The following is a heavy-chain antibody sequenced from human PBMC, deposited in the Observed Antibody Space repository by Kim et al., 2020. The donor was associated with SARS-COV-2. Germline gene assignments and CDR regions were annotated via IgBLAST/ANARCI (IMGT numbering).Heavy chain of an antibody. CDR2: ISYDGSNK. D-gene: IGHD6-6*01. V-gene: IGHV3-30*03. Sequence: GGSLRLSCAASGFTFSSYGMHWVRQAPGKGLEWVAVISYDGSNKYYADSVKGRFTISRDNSKNTLYLQMNSLRAEDTAVYYCARARPHDYWGQGTLVTVS. J-gene: IGHJ4*02. CDR3: ARARPHDY. CDR1: GFTFSSYG.